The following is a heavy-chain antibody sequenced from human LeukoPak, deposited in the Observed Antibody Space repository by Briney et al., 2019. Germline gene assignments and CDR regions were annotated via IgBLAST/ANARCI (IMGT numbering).Heavy chain of an antibody. J-gene: IGHJ4*02. V-gene: IGHV3-23*01. Sequence: SGGSLRLSCAASGFTFSSYAMSWVRQAPGKGLEWVSAISGSGGSTYYADSVKGRFTISRDNSKNTLYLQMNSLRAEDTAVYYCARGGYGDYDFDYWGQGTLVIVSS. CDR3: ARGGYGDYDFDY. CDR2: ISGSGGST. CDR1: GFTFSSYA. D-gene: IGHD4-17*01.